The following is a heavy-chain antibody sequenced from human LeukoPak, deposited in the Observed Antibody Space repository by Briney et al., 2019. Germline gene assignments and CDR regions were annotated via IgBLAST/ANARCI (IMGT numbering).Heavy chain of an antibody. D-gene: IGHD3-10*01. Sequence: GGSLRPSCAASGFTFSNFWMSWVRQAPGKGLEWVADIKQDGSEKYYVDSVKGRFTISRDNAKNSLYLQMSSLRAEDTAVYYCARDRFALWFQWGGQGILVTVSS. CDR2: IKQDGSEK. J-gene: IGHJ4*02. CDR3: ARDRFALWFQW. V-gene: IGHV3-7*01. CDR1: GFTFSNFW.